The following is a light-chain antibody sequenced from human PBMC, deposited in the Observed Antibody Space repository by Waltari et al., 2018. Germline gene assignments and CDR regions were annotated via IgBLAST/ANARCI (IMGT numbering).Light chain of an antibody. J-gene: IGLJ1*01. CDR2: DVS. V-gene: IGLV2-11*01. CDR3: CSYAGRYTYV. CDR1: SSDVGGYNY. Sequence: QSVTISCTGASSDVGGYNYVSWYQQPPGKAPKLMIYDVSKRPSGVPDRFSGSKSGDTASLTISGLRAEDEADYYCCSYAGRYTYVFGTGTKVTVL.